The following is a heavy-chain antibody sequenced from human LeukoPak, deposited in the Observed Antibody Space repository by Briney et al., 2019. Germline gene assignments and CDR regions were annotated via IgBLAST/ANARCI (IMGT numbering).Heavy chain of an antibody. D-gene: IGHD6-13*01. J-gene: IGHJ5*02. CDR2: IYTSGST. V-gene: IGHV4-61*02. CDR3: AREYRSSWYLNWFDP. Sequence: SQTLSHTCTVSGGSISSGSYYWSWIRQPAGKGLEWIGRIYTSGSTNYNPSLKSRVTISVDTSKNQFSLKLSSVTAADTAVYYCAREYRSSWYLNWFDPWGQGTLVTVSS. CDR1: GGSISSGSYY.